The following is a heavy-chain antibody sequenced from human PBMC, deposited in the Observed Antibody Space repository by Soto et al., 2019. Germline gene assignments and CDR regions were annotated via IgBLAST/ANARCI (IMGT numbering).Heavy chain of an antibody. V-gene: IGHV3-66*01. CDR3: ARALLPHDAFDI. J-gene: IGHJ3*02. CDR2: IYSGGST. Sequence: APGKGLEWVSVIYSGGSTYYADSVKGRFTISRDNSKNTLYLQMNSLRAEDTAVYYCARALLPHDAFDIWGQGKMVTVSS.